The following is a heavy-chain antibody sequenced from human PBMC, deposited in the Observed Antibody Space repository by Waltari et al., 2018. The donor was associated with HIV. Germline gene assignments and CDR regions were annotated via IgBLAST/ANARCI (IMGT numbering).Heavy chain of an antibody. V-gene: IGHV3-15*01. D-gene: IGHD3-22*01. CDR3: TTGSSGAEDY. CDR1: VFDFKKFW. CDR2: IKSKQSGGTV. Sequence: EVQLVGPGGGLVKPGESLRVSCAPSVFDFKKFWMSCFRTAPEKGLECVGRIKSKQSGGTVDYAAPVKGRFTISRDDSKNMMYLQMDSLESEDTAVYYCTTGSSGAEDYWGQGTLVTVSS. J-gene: IGHJ4*02.